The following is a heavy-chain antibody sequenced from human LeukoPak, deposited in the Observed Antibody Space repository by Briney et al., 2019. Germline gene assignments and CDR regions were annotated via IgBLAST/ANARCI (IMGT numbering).Heavy chain of an antibody. CDR3: ARPQYYDFWSGGWDAFDG. CDR1: GFTFSSYW. CDR2: IKQDGSEK. D-gene: IGHD3-3*01. J-gene: IGHJ3*01. V-gene: IGHV3-7*05. Sequence: GGSLRLSCAASGFTFSSYWMSWVRQAPGKGLEWVADIKQDGSEKYYVDSVKGRFTISRDNAKNSLYLQMNSLRAEDTAVYYCARPQYYDFWSGGWDAFDGWGQGTMVTVSS.